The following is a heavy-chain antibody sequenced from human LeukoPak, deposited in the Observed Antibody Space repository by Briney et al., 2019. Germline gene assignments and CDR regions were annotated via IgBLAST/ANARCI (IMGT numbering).Heavy chain of an antibody. CDR2: INHSGST. D-gene: IGHD6-13*01. CDR1: GGSLSGYY. V-gene: IGHV4-34*01. Sequence: SETLSLTCAVFGGSLSGYYWTWIRQPPGKGLEWIGEINHSGSTHYNPSLKSRVTISVDTSKNQFSLKLSSVTAADTAVYYCARGEVRQLAYWGQGTLVIVSS. J-gene: IGHJ4*02. CDR3: ARGEVRQLAY.